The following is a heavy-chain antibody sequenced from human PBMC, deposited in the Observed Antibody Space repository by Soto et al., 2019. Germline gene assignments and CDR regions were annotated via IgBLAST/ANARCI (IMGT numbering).Heavy chain of an antibody. CDR3: ARAVMAAAGIRWFDP. CDR1: GGTFSSYA. J-gene: IGHJ5*02. V-gene: IGHV1-69*13. D-gene: IGHD6-13*01. Sequence: GASVKVSCKASGGTFSSYAISWVRQAPGQGLEWMGGIIPIFGTANYAQKFQGRVTITADESTSTAYMELSSLRSEDTAGYYCARAVMAAAGIRWFDPWGQGTLVTVSS. CDR2: IIPIFGTA.